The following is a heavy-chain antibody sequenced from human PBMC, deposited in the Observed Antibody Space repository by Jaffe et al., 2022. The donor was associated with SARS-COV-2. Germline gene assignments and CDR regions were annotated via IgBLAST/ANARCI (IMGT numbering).Heavy chain of an antibody. J-gene: IGHJ4*02. V-gene: IGHV3-9*01. D-gene: IGHD1-1*01. Sequence: EVQLVESGGGLVQPGRSLRLSCAASGFTFDDYAMHWVRQAPGKGLEWVSGISWNSGSIGYADSVKGRFTISRDNAKNSLYLQMNSLRAEDTALYYCAKDWSEGGTTLSYFDYWGQGTLVTVSS. CDR2: ISWNSGSI. CDR1: GFTFDDYA. CDR3: AKDWSEGGTTLSYFDY.